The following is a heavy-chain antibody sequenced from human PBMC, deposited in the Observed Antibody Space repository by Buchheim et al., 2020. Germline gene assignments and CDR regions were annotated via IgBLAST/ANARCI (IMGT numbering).Heavy chain of an antibody. J-gene: IGHJ6*02. V-gene: IGHV3-33*01. CDR2: IWYDGSNK. D-gene: IGHD6-19*01. CDR1: GFTFSSYG. CDR3: ARKYSSGWYTYYYYGMDV. Sequence: QVQLVESGGGVVQPGRSLRLSCAASGFTFSSYGMHWVRQAPGKGLEWVAVIWYDGSNKYYADSVKGRFTISRDNSKNTLYLQMNSLRAEDTAVYYCARKYSSGWYTYYYYGMDVWGQETT.